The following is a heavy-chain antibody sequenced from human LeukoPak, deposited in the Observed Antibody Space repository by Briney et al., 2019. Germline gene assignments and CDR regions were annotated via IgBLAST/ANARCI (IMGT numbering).Heavy chain of an antibody. CDR2: ISSSGSTI. V-gene: IGHV3-48*03. Sequence: GGSLRLSCAASGFTFSSYEMNWVRQAPGKGLEWASYISSSGSTIYYVDSVKGRFTISRDNAKNSLYLQMNSLRAEDTAVYYCARVKWELPGSLDYWGQGTLVTVSS. J-gene: IGHJ4*02. CDR3: ARVKWELPGSLDY. D-gene: IGHD1-26*01. CDR1: GFTFSSYE.